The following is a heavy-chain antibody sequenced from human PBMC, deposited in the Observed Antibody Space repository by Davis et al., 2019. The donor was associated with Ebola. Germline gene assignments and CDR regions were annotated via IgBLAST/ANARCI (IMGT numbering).Heavy chain of an antibody. V-gene: IGHV3-21*01. CDR1: GFTFSSYS. D-gene: IGHD2-2*01. CDR2: ISSSSTYI. CDR3: ARDLIIVVVPAAEGEDYYYGMDV. J-gene: IGHJ6*04. Sequence: PGGSLRLSCAASGFTFSSYSMNWVRQAPGKGLEWVSSISSSSTYIYYADSVKGRFTISRDNAKNSLYLQMNSLRAEDTAVYYCARDLIIVVVPAAEGEDYYYGMDVWGKGTTVTVSS.